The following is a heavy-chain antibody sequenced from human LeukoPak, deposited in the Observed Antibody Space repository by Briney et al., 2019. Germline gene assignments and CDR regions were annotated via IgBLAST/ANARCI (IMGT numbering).Heavy chain of an antibody. J-gene: IGHJ4*02. V-gene: IGHV4-34*01. D-gene: IGHD5-12*01. CDR1: GGSFSGYY. CDR2: INHSGST. CDR3: ARSRGRNIVATMSTYYFDY. Sequence: SETLSLTCAVYGGSFSGYYWSWIRQPPGEGLEWIGEINHSGSTNYNPSLKSRVTISVDTSKNQFSLKLSSVTAADTAVYYCARSRGRNIVATMSTYYFDYWGQGTLVTVSS.